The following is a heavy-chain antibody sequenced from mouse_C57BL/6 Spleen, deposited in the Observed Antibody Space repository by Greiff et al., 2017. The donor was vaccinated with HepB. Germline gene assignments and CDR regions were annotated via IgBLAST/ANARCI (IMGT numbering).Heavy chain of an antibody. V-gene: IGHV2-2*01. CDR1: GFSLTSYG. CDR2: IWSGGST. J-gene: IGHJ3*01. CDR3: ARGDGWFAD. D-gene: IGHD3-3*01. Sequence: VQLQQSGPGLVQPSQSLSITCTVSGFSLTSYGVHWVRQSPGKGLEWLGVIWSGGSTDYNAAFISRLSISKDNSKSQVFFKMNSLQADDTAIYYCARGDGWFADWGQGTLVTVSA.